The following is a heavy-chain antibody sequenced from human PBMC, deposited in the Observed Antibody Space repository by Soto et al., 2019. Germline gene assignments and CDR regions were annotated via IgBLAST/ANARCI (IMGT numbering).Heavy chain of an antibody. Sequence: QVQLVESGGGVVQPGRSLRLSCAASGFTFSSYGMHWVRQAPGKGLEWVAVIGASGFASHYADSVKGRFTIFRDDSKSTLYLQMNSLRAEDTAVYYCAKMGISGTTERWFDSWGQGTLVTVSS. D-gene: IGHD1-7*01. J-gene: IGHJ5*01. CDR1: GFTFSSYG. V-gene: IGHV3-33*06. CDR2: IGASGFAS. CDR3: AKMGISGTTERWFDS.